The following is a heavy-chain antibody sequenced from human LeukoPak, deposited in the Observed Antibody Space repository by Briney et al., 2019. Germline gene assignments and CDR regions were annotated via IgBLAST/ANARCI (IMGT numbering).Heavy chain of an antibody. CDR1: GFTFSSYS. V-gene: IGHV3-21*01. D-gene: IGHD4-17*01. CDR3: ARAHHGDYGPFDI. Sequence: GGSLRLSCAASGFTFSSYSMNWVRQAPGKGLEWVSSISSSSSYIYYADSVKGRFTISRDNSKNTLYLQMNSLRAEDTAVYYCARAHHGDYGPFDIWGQGTMVTVSS. CDR2: ISSSSSYI. J-gene: IGHJ3*02.